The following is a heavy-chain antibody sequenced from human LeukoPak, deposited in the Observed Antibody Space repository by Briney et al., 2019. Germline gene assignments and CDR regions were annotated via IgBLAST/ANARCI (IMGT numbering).Heavy chain of an antibody. J-gene: IGHJ6*03. D-gene: IGHD3-10*01. V-gene: IGHV4-38-2*01. CDR2: IYYSGST. CDR1: GFTFRDYY. Sequence: GSLRLSCAASGFTFRDYYMSWIRQAPGKGLEWIGSIYYSGSTYYNPSLKSRVTISVDTSKNQFSLKLSSVTAADTAVYYCARQRGSGSYPPDYYYYYYYMDVWGKGTTVTISS. CDR3: ARQRGSGSYPPDYYYYYYYMDV.